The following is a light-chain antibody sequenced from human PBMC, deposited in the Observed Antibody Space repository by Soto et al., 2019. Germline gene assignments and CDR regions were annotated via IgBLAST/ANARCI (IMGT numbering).Light chain of an antibody. CDR2: DAS. V-gene: IGKV3-11*01. CDR3: QQRSNWPPIT. J-gene: IGKJ5*01. CDR1: QSVTSN. Sequence: EIVLTQSPGTLSLSPGEGATLSCRATQSVTSNFLAWYQQKPGQAPRLLIYDASNRATGIPARLSGSGSGTDFTLTISSLEPEDFAVYYCQQRSNWPPITFGQGTRLEIK.